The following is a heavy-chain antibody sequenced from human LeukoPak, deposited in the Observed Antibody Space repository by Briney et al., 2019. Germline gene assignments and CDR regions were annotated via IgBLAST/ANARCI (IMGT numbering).Heavy chain of an antibody. CDR2: VSGGGSST. V-gene: IGHV3-23*01. CDR3: AKDLYTSRYACCFDY. J-gene: IGHJ4*02. Sequence: GGSLRLSRVAAGFTFSNYAMNWVRQAPGKGREWVSGVSGGGSSTYYADSVKGRFTISRDNSKNMLYLQMNSLGAEDTAVYYCAKDLYTSRYACCFDYWGQGTLVTVSS. CDR1: GFTFSNYA. D-gene: IGHD6-13*01.